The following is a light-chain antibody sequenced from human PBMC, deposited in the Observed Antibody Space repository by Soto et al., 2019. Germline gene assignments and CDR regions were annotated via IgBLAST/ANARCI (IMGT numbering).Light chain of an antibody. CDR2: LNTDGSH. CDR1: SGHSNYA. Sequence: QSVLTQSPSASASLGASVKLTCTLSSGHSNYAIAWHQQQPEKGPRYLMKLNTDGSHSKGDGIPDRFSGSSSGAGRYLTISSLQSEDEADYYCQTWGTGPWVFGGGTKVTVL. V-gene: IGLV4-69*01. J-gene: IGLJ3*02. CDR3: QTWGTGPWV.